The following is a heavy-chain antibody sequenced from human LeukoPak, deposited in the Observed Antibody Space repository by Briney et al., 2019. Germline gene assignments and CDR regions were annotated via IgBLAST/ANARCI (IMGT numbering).Heavy chain of an antibody. J-gene: IGHJ5*02. Sequence: PGGSLRLSCVASGFPFSNYWMSWVRQAPGKGLAWVANIKHDGSEQSYVDSVKGRFTISRDNAKNSLYLQMSSLRVEDTAVYYCAGSRTAATDTLAPWGQGTLVSVSS. CDR1: GFPFSNYW. V-gene: IGHV3-7*01. CDR2: IKHDGSEQ. D-gene: IGHD6-25*01. CDR3: AGSRTAATDTLAP.